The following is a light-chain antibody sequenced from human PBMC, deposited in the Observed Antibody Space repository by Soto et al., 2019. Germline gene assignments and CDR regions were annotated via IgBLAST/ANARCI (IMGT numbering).Light chain of an antibody. CDR3: QQYGRSPYT. J-gene: IGKJ2*01. V-gene: IGKV3-20*01. CDR1: QSVSNNY. Sequence: EIVLTQSPDTLSLSPGERATLSCRASQSVSNNYLAWYQQKPGQAPRLLIYGASSRPGGIPDKFSGSGSGTAFTLTINRLEPEDFAVYYCQQYGRSPYTFAQGTKLEI. CDR2: GAS.